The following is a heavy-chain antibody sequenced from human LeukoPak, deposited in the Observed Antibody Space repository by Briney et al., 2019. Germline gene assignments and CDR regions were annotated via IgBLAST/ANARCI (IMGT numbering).Heavy chain of an antibody. CDR3: AKFWGGLDY. V-gene: IGHV4-38-2*02. CDR1: NYSISTDYY. Sequence: SETLSLTCSVSNYSISTDYYWGWIRQPPGKGLEWIGTMYHSGSTYYNPSLKSRVTISVDTSKNQFSLRLSSVTAADTAVYYCAKFWGGLDYWGQGTLVTVSS. J-gene: IGHJ4*02. D-gene: IGHD3-16*01. CDR2: MYHSGST.